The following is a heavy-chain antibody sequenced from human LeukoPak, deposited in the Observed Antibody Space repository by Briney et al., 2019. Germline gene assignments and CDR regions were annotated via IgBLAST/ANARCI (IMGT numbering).Heavy chain of an antibody. CDR2: MNPNSGNT. CDR3: ARSGDSCSSTSCYSDL. Sequence: GASVKVFCKASGYTFTSYDINWVRQATGQGLEWMGWMNPNSGNTGYAQKFQGRVTMTRNTSISTAYMELSSLRSEDTAVYYCARSGDSCSSTSCYSDLWARGTLVTVSS. V-gene: IGHV1-8*01. D-gene: IGHD2-2*01. CDR1: GYTFTSYD. J-gene: IGHJ2*01.